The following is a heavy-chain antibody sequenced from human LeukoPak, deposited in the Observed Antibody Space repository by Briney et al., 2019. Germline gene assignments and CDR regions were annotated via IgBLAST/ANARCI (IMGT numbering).Heavy chain of an antibody. CDR3: AELGITMIGGV. V-gene: IGHV3-48*03. D-gene: IGHD3-10*02. CDR2: ISSSGSTI. J-gene: IGHJ6*04. CDR1: GFTFSSYE. Sequence: PGRSLRLSCAASGFTFSSYEMNWVRQAPGKGLEWVSYISSSGSTIYYADSVMGRFTISRDNAKNSLYLQMNSLGAEDTAVYYCAELGITMIGGVWGKGTTVTISS.